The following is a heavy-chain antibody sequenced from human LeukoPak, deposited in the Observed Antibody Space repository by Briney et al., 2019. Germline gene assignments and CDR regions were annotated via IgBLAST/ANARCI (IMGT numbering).Heavy chain of an antibody. CDR3: ARDRLRGLDV. Sequence: GGSLRLSCAASGFTFSSYEMNWVRQAPGKGLEWVSYISSSGSTIYYADSVKGRFTISRDNAKNSLYLQMNSLRAEDTAVYYCARDRLRGLDVWGQGTTVTVSS. CDR1: GFTFSSYE. V-gene: IGHV3-48*03. CDR2: ISSSGSTI. J-gene: IGHJ6*02.